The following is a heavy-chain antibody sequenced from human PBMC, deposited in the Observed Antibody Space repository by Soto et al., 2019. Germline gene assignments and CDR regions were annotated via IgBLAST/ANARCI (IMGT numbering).Heavy chain of an antibody. D-gene: IGHD4-4*01. CDR1: GFTFDDYA. Sequence: PGGSLRLSCAASGFTFDDYAMPWVRQAPGKGLEWVSGISWNSGSIGYADSVKGRFTISIDNAKNSLYLQMNSLRAEDTALYYCAKDQAVTTGGYYYGMDVWGQGTTVTFS. CDR3: AKDQAVTTGGYYYGMDV. V-gene: IGHV3-9*01. CDR2: ISWNSGSI. J-gene: IGHJ6*02.